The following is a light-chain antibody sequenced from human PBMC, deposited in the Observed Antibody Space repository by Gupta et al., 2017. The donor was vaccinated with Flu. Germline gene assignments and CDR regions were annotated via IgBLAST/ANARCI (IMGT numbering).Light chain of an antibody. Sequence: DIQLTQSPATLSASVGDRVTITCRASQSISTWLAWYQQKPGRAPKLLIYMASSLQSGVPYRFSGSGSGTEFTLTITSLQPEDFATYYCKQYAGTWTFGQGTMVEI. CDR1: QSISTW. CDR3: KQYAGTWT. J-gene: IGKJ1*01. V-gene: IGKV1-5*03. CDR2: MAS.